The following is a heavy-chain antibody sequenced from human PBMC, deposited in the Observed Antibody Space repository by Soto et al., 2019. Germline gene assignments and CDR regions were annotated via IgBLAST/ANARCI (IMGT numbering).Heavy chain of an antibody. V-gene: IGHV4-34*01. CDR2: INHSGST. D-gene: IGHD2-15*01. Sequence: PSETLSLTCAVYGGSFSGYYWSWIRQPPGKGLEWIGEINHSGSTNYNPSLKSRVTISVDTSKNQFSLKLSSVTAADTAVYYCARVKDDCSGGSCYSITFDYWGQGTLVTVSS. CDR1: GGSFSGYY. CDR3: ARVKDDCSGGSCYSITFDY. J-gene: IGHJ4*02.